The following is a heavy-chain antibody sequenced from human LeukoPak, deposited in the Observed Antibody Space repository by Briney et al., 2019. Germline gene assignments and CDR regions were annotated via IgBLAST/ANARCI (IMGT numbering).Heavy chain of an antibody. Sequence: RESMKNSRKASGNTFINYWSACVRQMPAKSLASMGIIYPADSDTRCSPSFQGHVTISADDSSTVAYLQWSSLKASDTARYYCMAYNWDEAPGFDLWGQGTMVTASS. CDR3: MAYNWDEAPGFDL. CDR2: IYPADSDT. V-gene: IGHV5-51*02. D-gene: IGHD1-1*01. J-gene: IGHJ3*01. CDR1: GNTFINYW.